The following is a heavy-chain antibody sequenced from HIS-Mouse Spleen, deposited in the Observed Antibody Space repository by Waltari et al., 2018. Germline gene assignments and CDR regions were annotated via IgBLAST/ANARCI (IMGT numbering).Heavy chain of an antibody. CDR1: GYTFTGYY. V-gene: IGHV1-2*02. D-gene: IGHD6-6*01. CDR2: INPKSGGT. CDR3: ARALIAARPYYFDY. J-gene: IGHJ4*02. Sequence: QVQLVQSGAEVKKPGASVKVSCKASGYTFTGYYMHWVRQAPGQGLEWMGWINPKSGGTNYAQKFQGRVTMTRDTSISTAYMELSRLRSDDTAVYYCARALIAARPYYFDYWGQGTLVTVSS.